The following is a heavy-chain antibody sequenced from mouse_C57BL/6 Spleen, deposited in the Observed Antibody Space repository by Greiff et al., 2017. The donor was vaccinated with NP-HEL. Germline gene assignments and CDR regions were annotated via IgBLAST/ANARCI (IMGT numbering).Heavy chain of an antibody. V-gene: IGHV5-4*01. D-gene: IGHD2-4*01. CDR2: ISDGGSYT. Sequence: EVMLVESGGGLVKPGGSLKLSCAASGFTFSSYAMSWVRQTPEKRLEWVATISDGGSYTYYPDNVKGRFTISRDNAKNNLYLQMSHLKSEDTAMYYCARENLYDYFYFDYWGQGTTLTVSS. CDR3: ARENLYDYFYFDY. J-gene: IGHJ2*01. CDR1: GFTFSSYA.